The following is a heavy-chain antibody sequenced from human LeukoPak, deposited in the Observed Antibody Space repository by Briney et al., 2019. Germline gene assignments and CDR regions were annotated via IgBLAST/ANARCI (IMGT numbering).Heavy chain of an antibody. V-gene: IGHV4-61*01. D-gene: IGHD5-18*01. CDR3: ARGRSYGFDFDS. CDR2: RYYSGST. CDR1: GVSINTCCYY. Sequence: SETLSLTCDVSGVSINTCCYYWTWIRQPPGKGLEWIGYRYYSGSTRYNSSLRSRLTISLDSSKNQISLRLTSVTAADTAVYYCARGRSYGFDFDSWGPGTLVIVSS. J-gene: IGHJ4*02.